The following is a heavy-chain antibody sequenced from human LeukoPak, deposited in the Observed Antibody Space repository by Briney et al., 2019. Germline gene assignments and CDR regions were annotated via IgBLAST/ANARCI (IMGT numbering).Heavy chain of an antibody. D-gene: IGHD6-19*01. CDR2: IWYDGSNK. Sequence: GRSLRLSCAASGFTFSSYGMHWVRQAPGKGLEWVAVIWYDGSNKYYADSVKGRFTISRDNSKNMLYLQMNSLRAEDTAVYYCARDRSRMSSGWYDHYYGMDVWGQGTTVTVSS. CDR3: ARDRSRMSSGWYDHYYGMDV. V-gene: IGHV3-33*01. CDR1: GFTFSSYG. J-gene: IGHJ6*02.